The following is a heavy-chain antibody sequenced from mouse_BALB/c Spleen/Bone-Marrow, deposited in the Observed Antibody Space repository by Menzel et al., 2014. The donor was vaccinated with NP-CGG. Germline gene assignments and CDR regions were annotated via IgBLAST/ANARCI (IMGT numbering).Heavy chain of an antibody. J-gene: IGHJ3*01. CDR1: GFNIKDSY. CDR2: IDPENGDT. Sequence: EVQLQQSGAELVRSGASVKLSCTGSGFNIKDSYIHWVKQRPGQGLEWIGWIDPENGDTEYAPKFQGKATITADTSSNTAYLQLSSLTSEDTAVYYCARLDLFAYWGQGTLVTVSA. CDR3: ARLDLFAY. V-gene: IGHV14-4*02. D-gene: IGHD3-3*01.